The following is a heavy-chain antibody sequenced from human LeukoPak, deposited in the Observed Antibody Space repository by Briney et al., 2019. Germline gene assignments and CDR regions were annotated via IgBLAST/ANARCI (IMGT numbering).Heavy chain of an antibody. Sequence: TSETLSLTCTVSGGSVSSASNYWSWIRQPPGKGLEWIGYMYYSGSTSYSPSLKSRVTISADTSKNQFSLKLSSVTAADTAVYYCARDPGYCSGGSCGNFDYWGQGTLVTVSS. CDR3: ARDPGYCSGGSCGNFDY. D-gene: IGHD2-15*01. V-gene: IGHV4-61*01. CDR2: MYYSGST. CDR1: GGSVSSASNY. J-gene: IGHJ4*02.